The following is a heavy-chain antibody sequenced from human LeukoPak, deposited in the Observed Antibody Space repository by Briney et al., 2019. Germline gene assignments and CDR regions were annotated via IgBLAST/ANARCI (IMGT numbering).Heavy chain of an antibody. CDR3: ARVPTIYYYMDV. Sequence: PAETLSLTCTVSGASISSGSYYWSWIRQPAGKGLEWIGRIYTSGSTNYNPALKRRVTIPVDTSKNQFYLKLSSVTAADTAVYYCARVPTIYYYMDVWGKGTTVIVSS. CDR2: IYTSGST. J-gene: IGHJ6*03. V-gene: IGHV4-61*02. CDR1: GASISSGSYY.